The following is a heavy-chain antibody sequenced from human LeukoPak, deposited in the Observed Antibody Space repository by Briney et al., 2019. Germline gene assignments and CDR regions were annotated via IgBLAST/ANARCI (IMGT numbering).Heavy chain of an antibody. CDR1: GFTFSNYA. J-gene: IGHJ4*02. CDR3: TRPESSSSLACDH. Sequence: PGRSLRLSCAASGFTFSNYAMHWVRQAPGKGLEWVAIISYDGNDKYYTDSVKGRFTISRDKSKNTLYLQMNSLRAEDTAVYYCTRPESSSSLACDHWGQGTLVTVSS. D-gene: IGHD2-2*01. V-gene: IGHV3-30-3*01. CDR2: ISYDGNDK.